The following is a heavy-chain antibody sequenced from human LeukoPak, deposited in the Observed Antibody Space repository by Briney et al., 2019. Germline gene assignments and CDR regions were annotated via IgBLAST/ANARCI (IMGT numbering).Heavy chain of an antibody. J-gene: IGHJ4*02. V-gene: IGHV5-51*01. CDR2: IYPGDSDT. CDR3: ATGGASIVGATSENYYFDY. D-gene: IGHD1-26*01. CDR1: GYSFTSYW. Sequence: GESLKISCKGSGYSFTSYWIGWVRRMPGKGLGWMGIIYPGDSDTRYSPSFQGQVTISADRSISTAYLQWSSLKASDTAMYYCATGGASIVGATSENYYFDYWGQGTLVTVSS.